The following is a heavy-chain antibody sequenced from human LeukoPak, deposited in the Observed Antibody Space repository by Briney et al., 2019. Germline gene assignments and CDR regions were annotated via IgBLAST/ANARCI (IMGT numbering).Heavy chain of an antibody. CDR1: GFTFSSYA. CDR2: ISGSGGST. CDR3: AKLLSSSSRGTIDY. D-gene: IGHD6-6*01. J-gene: IGHJ4*02. Sequence: PGGSLRLSCAASGFTFSSYAMSWVRQAPGKGLEWVSAISGSGGSTYYADSVKGRFTISRDNSKNTLYLQMNSLRAEDTAVYYCAKLLSSSSRGTIDYWGQGTLVTVSS. V-gene: IGHV3-23*01.